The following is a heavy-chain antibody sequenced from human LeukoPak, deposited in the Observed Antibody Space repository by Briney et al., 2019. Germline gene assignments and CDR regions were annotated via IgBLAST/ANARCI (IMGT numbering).Heavy chain of an antibody. V-gene: IGHV3-21*01. J-gene: IGHJ4*02. Sequence: GGSLGLSCAASGLTFSSYSMNWVRQAPGKGLEWVSSISSSSSYIYYADSVKGRFTISRDNAKNSLYLQMNSLRAEDTAVYYCARLAVAGTDFDYWGQGTLVTVSS. CDR3: ARLAVAGTDFDY. D-gene: IGHD6-19*01. CDR2: ISSSSSYI. CDR1: GLTFSSYS.